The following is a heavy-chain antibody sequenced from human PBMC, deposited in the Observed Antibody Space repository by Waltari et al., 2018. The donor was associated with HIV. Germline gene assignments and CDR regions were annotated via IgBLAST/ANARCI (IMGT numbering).Heavy chain of an antibody. J-gene: IGHJ6*02. CDR2: MSYEGSHK. D-gene: IGHD1-26*01. CDR1: GFPFSSYA. Sequence: QVQLVGSGGGVVQPGRSLRFYCADYGFPFSSYARHWFRWAPGKGLEGVALMSYEGSHKYYTDSVKGRFTVSRDNSKNTLYLQINSLRPEDTAVYFCARAGRELLDEVFYYYGLDVWGQGTTVTVSS. V-gene: IGHV3-30*10. CDR3: ARAGRELLDEVFYYYGLDV.